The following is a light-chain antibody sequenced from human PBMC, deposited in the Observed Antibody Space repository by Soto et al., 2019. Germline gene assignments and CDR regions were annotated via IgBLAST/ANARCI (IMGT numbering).Light chain of an antibody. Sequence: DIVMTQSPDSLAVSLSERATINCKSSQSFLYSSNNKNYLAWYQQKPGQPPKLLIYWASTRESGVPDRFSGSGSGTDFTLTISSLQAEDVAVYYCQQYYSTPLTFGQGTRLEIK. V-gene: IGKV4-1*01. J-gene: IGKJ5*01. CDR3: QQYYSTPLT. CDR2: WAS. CDR1: QSFLYSSNNKNY.